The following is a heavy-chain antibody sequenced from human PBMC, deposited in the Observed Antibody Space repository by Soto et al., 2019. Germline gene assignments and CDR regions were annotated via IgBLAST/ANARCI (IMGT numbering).Heavy chain of an antibody. V-gene: IGHV4-59*01. CDR2: IYSGGST. J-gene: IGHJ3*02. Sequence: SETLSLTCIVSGGSITNYYWSWIRQPPGKWLEWIGYIYSGGSTNYNPSLKSRVTVSVDTSKNQFSLNLTSVTAADTAVYHCARDSAYGDAFDIWGQGXMVTV. CDR1: GGSITNYY. D-gene: IGHD3-10*01. CDR3: ARDSAYGDAFDI.